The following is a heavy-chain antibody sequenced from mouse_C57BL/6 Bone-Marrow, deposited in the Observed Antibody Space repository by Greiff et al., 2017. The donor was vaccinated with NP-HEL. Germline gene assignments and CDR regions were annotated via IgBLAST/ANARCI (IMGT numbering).Heavy chain of an antibody. CDR1: GYTFTSYW. D-gene: IGHD2-1*01. J-gene: IGHJ4*01. CDR3: ARKGILLHYAMDY. CDR2: IYPGSGST. Sequence: VQLQQPGAELVKPGASVKMSCKASGYTFTSYWITWVKQRPGQGLEWIGDIYPGSGSTNYNEKFKSKATLTVDTSSSTAYMQLSSLTSEDSAVYYCARKGILLHYAMDYWGQGTSVTVSS. V-gene: IGHV1-55*01.